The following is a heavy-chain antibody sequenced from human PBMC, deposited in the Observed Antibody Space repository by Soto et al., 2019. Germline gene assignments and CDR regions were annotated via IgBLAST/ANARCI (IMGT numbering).Heavy chain of an antibody. J-gene: IGHJ3*02. V-gene: IGHV3-48*02. CDR1: GFTFSSYS. D-gene: IGHD1-26*01. CDR2: ISSSSSTI. CDR3: ASDRVVGADTLGAFDI. Sequence: EVQLVESGGGLVQPGGSLRLSCAASGFTFSSYSMNWVRQAPGKGLEWVSYISSSSSTIYYADSVKGRFTISRDNAKNSLYLQMNSLRDEDTAVYYCASDRVVGADTLGAFDIWGQGTMVTVSS.